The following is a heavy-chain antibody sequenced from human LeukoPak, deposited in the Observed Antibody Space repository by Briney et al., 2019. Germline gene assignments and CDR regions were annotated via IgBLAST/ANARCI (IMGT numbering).Heavy chain of an antibody. V-gene: IGHV3-48*03. CDR1: GFTFSSYE. CDR2: ISSSGSTI. D-gene: IGHD3-10*01. J-gene: IGHJ4*02. Sequence: GGSLRLSCAACGFTFSSYEMNWVRQAPGKGLEWVSYISSSGSTIYYADSVKGRFTISRDNAKNSLYLQMNSLRAEDTAVYYCARAGLGEFDYWGQGTLVTVSS. CDR3: ARAGLGEFDY.